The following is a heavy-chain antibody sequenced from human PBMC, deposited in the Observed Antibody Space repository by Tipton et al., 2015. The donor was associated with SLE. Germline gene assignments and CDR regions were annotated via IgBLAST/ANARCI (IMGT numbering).Heavy chain of an antibody. CDR2: INYSGTT. D-gene: IGHD5-24*01. J-gene: IGHJ4*02. Sequence: TLSLTCTVSGGSIRSDYWNWIRQPPGKGLEWIGYINYSGTTNYNPSLKSRVTISVDTSKNQFSLKLSSVTAADTAVYYCARLEGDGYKWYFDYWGQGILVTVS. CDR1: GGSIRSDY. CDR3: ARLEGDGYKWYFDY. V-gene: IGHV4-59*08.